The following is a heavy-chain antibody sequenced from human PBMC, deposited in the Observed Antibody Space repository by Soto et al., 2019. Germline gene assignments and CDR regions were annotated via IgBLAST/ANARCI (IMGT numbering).Heavy chain of an antibody. Sequence: QVQLVQSGAEVQKPGSSVKVSCKASGGTFSSYAISWVRQAPGQGLEWMGGIIPIFGTANYAQKFLGRVTITADESTSTAYMELSSLRSEDTAVYYCARDAAGYCSGGSCYWTFDYWGQGTLVTVSS. D-gene: IGHD2-15*01. CDR2: IIPIFGTA. V-gene: IGHV1-69*01. CDR1: GGTFSSYA. J-gene: IGHJ4*02. CDR3: ARDAAGYCSGGSCYWTFDY.